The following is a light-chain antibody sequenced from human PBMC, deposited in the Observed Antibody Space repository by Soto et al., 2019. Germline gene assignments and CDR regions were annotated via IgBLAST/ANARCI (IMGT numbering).Light chain of an antibody. Sequence: EIVLTQSPGTLSLSPGERATLSCRASQSVSSSYLAWYQQKPVQAPRLLIYGASSSSTGIPDRFSGSGSGTDFTLNISRLEPEDFAVYYCQQYGSSPPVYTFGQGTKLEIK. CDR2: GAS. CDR3: QQYGSSPPVYT. V-gene: IGKV3-20*01. J-gene: IGKJ2*01. CDR1: QSVSSSY.